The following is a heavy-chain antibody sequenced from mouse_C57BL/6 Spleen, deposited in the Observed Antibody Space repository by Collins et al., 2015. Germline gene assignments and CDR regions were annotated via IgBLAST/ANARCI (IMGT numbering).Heavy chain of an antibody. J-gene: IGHJ4*01. CDR2: ISYSGST. CDR3: ARRIYYYGSSLYYYAMDY. D-gene: IGHD1-1*01. Sequence: DVQLQESGPGLVKPSQSLSLTCTVTGYSITSDYAWNWIRQFPGNKLEWMGYISYSGSTSYNPSLKSRISITRDTSKNQFFLQLNSVTTEDTATYYCARRIYYYGSSLYYYAMDYWDQGTSVTVSS. CDR1: GYSITSDYA. V-gene: IGHV3-2*02.